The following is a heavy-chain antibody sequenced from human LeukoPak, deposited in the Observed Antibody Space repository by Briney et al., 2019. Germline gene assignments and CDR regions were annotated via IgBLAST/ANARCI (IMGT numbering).Heavy chain of an antibody. D-gene: IGHD3-10*01. CDR3: ASSQRSGAFDI. J-gene: IGHJ3*02. Sequence: PGVSLRLSCAASGFTVSSNYMSWVRQAPGKGLEWVSVIYSGGSTYYADSVKGRFTISRDNSKNTLYLQMNSLGAEDTAVYYCASSQRSGAFDIWGQGTMVTVSS. CDR1: GFTVSSNY. CDR2: IYSGGST. V-gene: IGHV3-53*01.